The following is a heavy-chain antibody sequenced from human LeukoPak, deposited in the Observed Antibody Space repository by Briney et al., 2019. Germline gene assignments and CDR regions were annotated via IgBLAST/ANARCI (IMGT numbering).Heavy chain of an antibody. Sequence: ASLKVSCKASRYTLTEYYMRWVRPAPGQGLEWMGCVNPNSGDTNYVHKFQGRVTMTSATSISTAYMDLSRVRSDDTAVYYCALLFSSTWYRFDSWGQGTLVTVSS. CDR1: RYTLTEYY. CDR3: ALLFSSTWYRFDS. V-gene: IGHV1-2*02. D-gene: IGHD6-13*01. J-gene: IGHJ4*02. CDR2: VNPNSGDT.